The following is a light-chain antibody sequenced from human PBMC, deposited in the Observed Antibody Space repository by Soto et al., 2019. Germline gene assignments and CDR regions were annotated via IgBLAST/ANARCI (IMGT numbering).Light chain of an antibody. J-gene: IGLJ2*01. CDR1: SSNVGGYNF. CDR2: EVN. Sequence: QSVLTQPASGSGSPGQSIAISCTGTSSNVGGYNFVSWYQQHPGKAPQLLIYEVNKRRSGVSNRFSGSKSDNTASLTISGLQAEDEADYYCCSYGGDRIFGGGTKLTLL. V-gene: IGLV2-23*02. CDR3: CSYGGDRI.